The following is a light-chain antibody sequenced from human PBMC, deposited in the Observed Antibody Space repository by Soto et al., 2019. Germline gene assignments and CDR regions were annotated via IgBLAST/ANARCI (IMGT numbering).Light chain of an antibody. CDR2: KAS. CDR3: QQYDSYSYT. CDR1: EDVSQW. J-gene: IGKJ2*01. Sequence: IWMPQSPSTLSASVGDTVPITCRATEDVSQWLAWYQQKPGQAPKLLTYKASTLETGVPSRFSGRGSGTEFILTIRDLQPDDFATYYCQQYDSYSYTFGQGTKVDIK. V-gene: IGKV1-5*03.